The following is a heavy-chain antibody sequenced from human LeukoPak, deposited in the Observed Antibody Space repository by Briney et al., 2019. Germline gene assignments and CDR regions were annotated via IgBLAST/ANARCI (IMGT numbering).Heavy chain of an antibody. Sequence: PGGSLRLSCAASGFTFSSYAMHWVRQAPGKGLEWVAVISYDGSNKYYADSVKGRFTISRDNSKNTLYLQMNSLRAEDMAVYYCARVEGWSEPPGPAFDIWGQGTMVTVSS. V-gene: IGHV3-30*14. D-gene: IGHD2-15*01. CDR3: ARVEGWSEPPGPAFDI. J-gene: IGHJ3*02. CDR1: GFTFSSYA. CDR2: ISYDGSNK.